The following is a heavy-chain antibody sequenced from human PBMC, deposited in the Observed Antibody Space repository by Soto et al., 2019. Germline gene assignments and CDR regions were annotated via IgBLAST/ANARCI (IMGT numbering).Heavy chain of an antibody. CDR2: IYYRGST. CDR1: GGSIRSYY. D-gene: IGHD3-10*01. J-gene: IGHJ3*02. V-gene: IGHV4-59*08. Sequence: QVQLQESGPGLVKPSETLSLTCTVSGGSIRSYYWSWIRQPPGKGLQWIGYIYYRGSTNYNPSLKRRVRIAVDAAKSQFARKLSSVTAGDRAVDYCAGRYGGAFGIWGQGTMVTVSS. CDR3: AGRYGGAFGI.